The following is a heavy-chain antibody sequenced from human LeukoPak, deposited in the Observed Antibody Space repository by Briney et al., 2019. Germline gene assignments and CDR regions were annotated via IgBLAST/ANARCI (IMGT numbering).Heavy chain of an antibody. CDR2: IYYSGST. CDR3: AVGPSYDSXGYYSDY. CDR1: GGSISSYY. D-gene: IGHD3-22*01. V-gene: IGHV4-59*01. Sequence: SETLSLTCTVSGGSISSYYWSWIRQPPGKGLEWIGYIYYSGSTNYNPSLKSRVTISVDTSKNQFSLKLSSVTAADTAVYYCAVGPSYDSXGYYSDYWGQGTLVTVSS. J-gene: IGHJ4*02.